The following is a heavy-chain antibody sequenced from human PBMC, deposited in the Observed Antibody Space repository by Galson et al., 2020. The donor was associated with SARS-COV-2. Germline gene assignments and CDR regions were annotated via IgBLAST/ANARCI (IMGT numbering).Heavy chain of an antibody. D-gene: IGHD1-26*01. J-gene: IGHJ4*02. Sequence: GESLKISCAASGLTFRSYWMHWVRQVPGKGLVWVSRINSDGSSTTYADSVKGRFTISRDNAKNTLYLQMNSLRAEDTAVYSCATGAVVGALDYWGQGTLVTVSS. CDR3: ATGAVVGALDY. CDR1: GLTFRSYW. V-gene: IGHV3-74*01. CDR2: INSDGSST.